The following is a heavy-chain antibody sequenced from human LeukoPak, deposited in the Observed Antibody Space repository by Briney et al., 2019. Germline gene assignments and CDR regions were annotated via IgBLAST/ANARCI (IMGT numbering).Heavy chain of an antibody. Sequence: GASVKVSCKASGYTFPSYFMHWVRQAPGQGLEWMGIINPTGGSTTYAQKFRGRVTMTRDTSTSTVYMELSSLRSDDTAVYYCARDVKGFATIFGVVIPPPSFEGYYYGMDVWGQGTTVTVSS. V-gene: IGHV1-46*01. CDR3: ARDVKGFATIFGVVIPPPSFEGYYYGMDV. CDR2: INPTGGST. J-gene: IGHJ6*02. CDR1: GYTFPSYF. D-gene: IGHD3-3*01.